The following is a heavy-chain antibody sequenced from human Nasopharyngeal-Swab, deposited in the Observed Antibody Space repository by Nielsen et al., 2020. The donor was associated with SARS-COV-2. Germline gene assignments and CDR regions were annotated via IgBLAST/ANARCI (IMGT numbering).Heavy chain of an antibody. CDR2: INHSGST. Sequence: ESLKISCAVYGWSFSGYYWSWIRQPPGKGLEWIGEINHSGSTNYNPSLKSRVTISVDTSKNQFSLKLSSVTAADTAVYYCARGRGSIAARHWYYGMDVWGQGTTVTVSS. CDR3: ARGRGSIAARHWYYGMDV. J-gene: IGHJ6*02. CDR1: GWSFSGYY. D-gene: IGHD6-6*01. V-gene: IGHV4-34*01.